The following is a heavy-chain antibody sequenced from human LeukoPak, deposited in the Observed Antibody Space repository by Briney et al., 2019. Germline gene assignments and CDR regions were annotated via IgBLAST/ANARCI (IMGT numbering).Heavy chain of an antibody. Sequence: GGSLRLSCAASGFTFDDYAMHWVRQAPGKGLEWVSGISWNSGSIGYADSVKGRFTISRDNAKNSLYLQMNSLRAEDMALYYCAKDMGTTVTTHFDYWGQGTLVTVSS. CDR1: GFTFDDYA. V-gene: IGHV3-9*03. D-gene: IGHD4-17*01. J-gene: IGHJ4*02. CDR2: ISWNSGSI. CDR3: AKDMGTTVTTHFDY.